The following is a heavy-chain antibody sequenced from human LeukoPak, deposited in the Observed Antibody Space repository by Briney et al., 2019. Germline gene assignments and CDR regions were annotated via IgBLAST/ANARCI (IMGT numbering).Heavy chain of an antibody. D-gene: IGHD6-13*01. Sequence: GGSLRLSCAASGFTFSSYGMHWVRQAPGKGLEWVAVIWYDGSNKYYADSVKGRFTISRDNPKNTLYLQMNSLRAEDTAVYYCAKDIAAAGTPNLDYWGQGTLVTVSS. CDR3: AKDIAAAGTPNLDY. CDR1: GFTFSSYG. V-gene: IGHV3-33*06. CDR2: IWYDGSNK. J-gene: IGHJ4*02.